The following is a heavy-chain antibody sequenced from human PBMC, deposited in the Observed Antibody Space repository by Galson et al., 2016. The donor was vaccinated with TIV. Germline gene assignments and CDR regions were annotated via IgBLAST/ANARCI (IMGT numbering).Heavy chain of an antibody. CDR1: GYRFSDYY. V-gene: IGHV1-2*02. D-gene: IGHD1-26*01. Sequence: SVKVSCKASGYRFSDYYIHWVRQAPGQGLEWMGWVNPNSGGTNFAQKFQDRVTVTTDTSISTMYMELTRLRPDDTATYFCAKARRLRGKGAFDIWGQGTVITVSP. CDR3: AKARRLRGKGAFDI. J-gene: IGHJ3*02. CDR2: VNPNSGGT.